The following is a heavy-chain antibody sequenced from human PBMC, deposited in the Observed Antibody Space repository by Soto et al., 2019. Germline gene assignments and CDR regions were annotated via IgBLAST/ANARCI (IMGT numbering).Heavy chain of an antibody. CDR1: GFSFRDHS. D-gene: IGHD2-21*02. J-gene: IGHJ4*02. CDR3: ARLPKGSVVTG. Sequence: PGGSLRLSCVGSGFSFRDHSMNWVRQPPGKGLRWISYISSSSENIYYADSVKGRFTVSRDNAKNTLFLQMNSLRDDDSAIYYCARLPKGSVVTGWGQGSLVTVSS. V-gene: IGHV3-48*02. CDR2: ISSSSENI.